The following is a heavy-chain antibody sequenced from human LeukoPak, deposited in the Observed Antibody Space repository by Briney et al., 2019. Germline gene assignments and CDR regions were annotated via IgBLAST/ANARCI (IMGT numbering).Heavy chain of an antibody. CDR3: AKIWLYGSGNQVGAFDI. CDR2: IYSGGST. V-gene: IGHV3-53*01. D-gene: IGHD3-10*01. CDR1: GFTVSSNY. Sequence: GGSLRLSCAASGFTVSSNYMSWVRQAPGKGLEWVSVIYSGGSTYYADSVKGRFTISRDNSKNTLYLQMNSLRAEDTAVYYCAKIWLYGSGNQVGAFDIWGQGTMVTFSS. J-gene: IGHJ3*02.